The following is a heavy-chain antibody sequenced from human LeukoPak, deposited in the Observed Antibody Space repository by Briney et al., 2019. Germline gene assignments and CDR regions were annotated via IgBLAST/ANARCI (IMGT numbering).Heavy chain of an antibody. V-gene: IGHV4-59*06. CDR1: GGSISSYY. CDR3: ARSYCTNGVCYTGDAFDI. CDR2: IYYSGST. D-gene: IGHD2-8*01. Sequence: SETLSLTCTVSGGSISSYYWSWIRQHPGKGLEWIGYIYYSGSTYYNPSLKSRVTISVDTSKNQFSLKLSSVTAADTAVYYCARSYCTNGVCYTGDAFDIWGQGTMVTVSS. J-gene: IGHJ3*02.